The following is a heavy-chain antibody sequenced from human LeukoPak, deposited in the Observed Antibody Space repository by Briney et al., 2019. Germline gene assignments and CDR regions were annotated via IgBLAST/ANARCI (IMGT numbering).Heavy chain of an antibody. CDR2: ISGSGGST. CDR3: SPDPPDGTTPY. CDR1: GFTFSSYA. J-gene: IGHJ4*02. Sequence: TGGSLRLSCAASGFTFSSYAMSWVRQAPGKGLEWVSAISGSGGSTYYADSVKGRFTISRDNSKNTLYLQMNILRAEDTAVYYCSPDPPDGTTPYWGQGTLVTVSS. D-gene: IGHD1-1*01. V-gene: IGHV3-23*01.